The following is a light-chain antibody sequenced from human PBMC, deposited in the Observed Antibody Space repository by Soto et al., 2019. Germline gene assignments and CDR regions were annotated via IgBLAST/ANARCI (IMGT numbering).Light chain of an antibody. CDR2: GAS. J-gene: IGKJ1*01. V-gene: IGKV3-20*01. Sequence: EIVLTQSPDTLSLSPGERATLSCRASQSVSSNYLAWFQQKPGQAPRLLIYGASSRATGIPDRFSGSGSGTDFTLTISRLEPEDFAVYYCHQYGHSPKTFGQGTKVEIK. CDR3: HQYGHSPKT. CDR1: QSVSSNY.